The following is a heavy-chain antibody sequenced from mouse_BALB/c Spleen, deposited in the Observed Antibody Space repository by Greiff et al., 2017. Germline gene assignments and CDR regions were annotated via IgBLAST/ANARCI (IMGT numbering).Heavy chain of an antibody. J-gene: IGHJ3*01. CDR3: ARGYDYDAFAY. CDR1: GFTFSSFG. V-gene: IGHV5-17*02. D-gene: IGHD2-4*01. CDR2: ISSGSSTI. Sequence: EVKLEESGGGLVQPGGSRKLSCAASGFTFSSFGMHWVRQAPEKGLEWVAYISSGSSTIYYADTVKGRFTISRDNPKNTLFLQMTSLRSEDTAMYYCARGYDYDAFAYWGQGTLVTVSA.